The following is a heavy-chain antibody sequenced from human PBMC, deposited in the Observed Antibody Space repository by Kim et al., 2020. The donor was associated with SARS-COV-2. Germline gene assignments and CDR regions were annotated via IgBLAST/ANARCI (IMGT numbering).Heavy chain of an antibody. V-gene: IGHV4-39*01. CDR2: IYSSGSA. J-gene: IGHJ4*02. CDR1: GGSISSGTYF. CDR3: FLAAVTDY. Sequence: SETLSLTCTVSGGSISSGTYFCAWIRQSPGKGLEWIGSIYSSGSAFYNPSLKSRVLISLDTSENHFSLNVRSVTAADTAVYYCFLAAVTDYWGQGTLVSVSS. D-gene: IGHD3-3*01.